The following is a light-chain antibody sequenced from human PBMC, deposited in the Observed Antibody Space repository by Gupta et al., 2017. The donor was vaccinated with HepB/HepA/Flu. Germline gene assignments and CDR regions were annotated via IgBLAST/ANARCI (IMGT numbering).Light chain of an antibody. CDR3: QVWDSSSDHVV. CDR1: NIGSKS. J-gene: IGLJ2*01. V-gene: IGLV3-21*04. Sequence: SYVLPQPPSVSVAPGKTARITRGGNNIGSKSVHWYQQKPGQAPVLVIYYDSDRPSGIPERFSGSNSGNTATLTISRVEAGDEADYYCQVWDSSSDHVVFGGGTKLTVL. CDR2: YDS.